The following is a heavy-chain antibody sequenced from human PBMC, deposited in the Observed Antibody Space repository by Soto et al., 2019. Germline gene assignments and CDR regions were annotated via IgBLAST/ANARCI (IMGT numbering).Heavy chain of an antibody. CDR1: GFTFNNYA. J-gene: IGHJ6*02. CDR3: ARVYFQEWLLPHFGMDV. Sequence: GGSLRLSCAASGFTFNNYAMNWVRQAPGKGLEWVSAIRNSGGLTYYADSVKGRFTISRDNAKNSLYLHMNSLRAEDTAVYYCARVYFQEWLLPHFGMDVWGQGTTVTVSS. CDR2: IRNSGGLT. V-gene: IGHV3-21*04. D-gene: IGHD3-3*01.